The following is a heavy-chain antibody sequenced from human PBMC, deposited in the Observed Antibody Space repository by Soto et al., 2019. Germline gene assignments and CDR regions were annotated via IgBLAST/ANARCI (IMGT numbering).Heavy chain of an antibody. Sequence: ASVKVSCKASGYTFTSYGISWVRQAPGQGLEWMGWISAYNGNTNYAQKLQGRVTMTTDTSTSTAYMELRNLRSDDTAVYYCARVSVTMVRGVTPPHFDPWGQGTLVTVSS. CDR2: ISAYNGNT. J-gene: IGHJ5*02. V-gene: IGHV1-18*01. CDR1: GYTFTSYG. D-gene: IGHD3-10*01. CDR3: ARVSVTMVRGVTPPHFDP.